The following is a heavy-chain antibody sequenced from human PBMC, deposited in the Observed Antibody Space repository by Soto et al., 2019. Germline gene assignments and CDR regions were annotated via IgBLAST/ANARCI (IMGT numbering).Heavy chain of an antibody. V-gene: IGHV1-69*13. Sequence: SVKVSCKDSGGTFSSYAISWVRQAPGQGLEWMGGIIPIFGTANYAQKFQGRVTITADESTSTAYMELSSLRSGDTAVYYCARAGKLVPAPIATIGNNCFEPWGQGTLVTVSS. J-gene: IGHJ5*02. CDR3: ARAGKLVPAPIATIGNNCFEP. CDR2: IIPIFGTA. CDR1: GGTFSSYA. D-gene: IGHD2-2*01.